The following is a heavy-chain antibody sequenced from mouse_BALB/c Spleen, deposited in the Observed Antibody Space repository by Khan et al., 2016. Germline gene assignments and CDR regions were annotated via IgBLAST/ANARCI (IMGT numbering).Heavy chain of an antibody. CDR2: ISDGGSYT. V-gene: IGHV5-4*02. Sequence: VQLKQSGGGLVKPGGSLKLSCAASGFTFSDYYMYWVRQTPEKRLEWIATISDGGSYTYYPDSVKGRFTISRDNAKNNPYLQLSSLKSEDTAMYYCAREGLRREFAYWGQGTLVTVSA. CDR3: AREGLRREFAY. J-gene: IGHJ3*01. D-gene: IGHD2-4*01. CDR1: GFTFSDYY.